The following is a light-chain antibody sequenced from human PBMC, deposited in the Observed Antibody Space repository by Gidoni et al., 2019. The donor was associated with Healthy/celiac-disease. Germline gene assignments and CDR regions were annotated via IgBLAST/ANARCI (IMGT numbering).Light chain of an antibody. J-gene: IGLJ2*01. V-gene: IGLV2-14*03. CDR1: ISDFGGYNY. CDR3: SSYTSSSTLVV. Sequence: HSPLPHPASVPGSLGPPITISCTGTISDFGGYNYGSWYQKHPGKAPKLMIYDVSNRPSGVSNRFSGSKSGNTASLTISGLQAEDEADYYCSSYTSSSTLVVFGGGTKLTVL. CDR2: DVS.